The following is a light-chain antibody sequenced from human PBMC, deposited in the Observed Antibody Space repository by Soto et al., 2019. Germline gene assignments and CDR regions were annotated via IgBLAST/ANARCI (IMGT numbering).Light chain of an antibody. CDR3: MQALQAPYP. CDR1: QGLLHSNGYHY. J-gene: IGKJ2*01. CDR2: WGS. V-gene: IGKV2-28*01. Sequence: DVVIPPSPHSLPVTPGEPASISSRSSQGLLHSNGYHYFDLYLQKPGQSPQLLISWGSNRASGVRDRFGGCGSGTDCSVNISRVDAEEVGVYHCMQALQAPYPVGQGTNLEIK.